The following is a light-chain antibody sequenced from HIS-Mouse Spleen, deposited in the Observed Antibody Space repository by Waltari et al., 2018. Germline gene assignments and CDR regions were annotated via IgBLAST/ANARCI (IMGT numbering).Light chain of an antibody. CDR1: ALPKQY. J-gene: IGLJ2*01. Sequence: SYELTQPPSVSVSPGQTARITCSGDALPKQYAYWYQQKPGQAPVLGIYKDSERPSGIPGRFSGSSSGTTVTLTISGTQAMDEADYYCQAWDSSYSVFGGGTKLTVL. CDR3: QAWDSSYSV. V-gene: IGLV3-25*02. CDR2: KDS.